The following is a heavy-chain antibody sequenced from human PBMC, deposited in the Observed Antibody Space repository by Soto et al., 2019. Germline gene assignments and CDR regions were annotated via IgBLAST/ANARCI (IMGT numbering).Heavy chain of an antibody. CDR3: ARLECSGGSCYHADY. D-gene: IGHD2-15*01. V-gene: IGHV5-10-1*01. CDR2: IDPSDSYT. J-gene: IGHJ4*02. CDR1: GYSFSHYW. Sequence: GGSLKNSRKGSGYSFSHYWNSLGRPMPRKGLEWIGRIDPSDSYTNYSPSFQGHVTISADKSISTAYLQWSSLKASDTAMYYCARLECSGGSCYHADYWGQGTLVTVSS.